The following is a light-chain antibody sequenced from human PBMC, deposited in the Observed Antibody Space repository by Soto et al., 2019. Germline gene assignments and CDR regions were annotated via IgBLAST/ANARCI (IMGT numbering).Light chain of an antibody. CDR1: QSVLSNY. CDR3: QQYGISPPGYT. CDR2: GTS. V-gene: IGKV3-20*01. Sequence: EIVLTQSPDTLSLSPGERATLSCRASQSVLSNYLAWYQQKPGQAPRLLIYGTSRRVTGIPDRFSGSGSGTEFTLTISNLEPEEFAMYYCQQYGISPPGYTFAQGTKLEI. J-gene: IGKJ2*01.